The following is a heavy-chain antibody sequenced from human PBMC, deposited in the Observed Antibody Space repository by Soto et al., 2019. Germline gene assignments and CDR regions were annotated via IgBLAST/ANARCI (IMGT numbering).Heavy chain of an antibody. D-gene: IGHD5-12*01. Sequence: ALSLTCTVSGDSISSSSHYWAWIRQPPGKGLEYIGSIYYSGSTYYNPSLKSRVTISIDTSKYQLSLKLFSVTAADTAVYYCARHVRDGYNFGVFDYWGQGTLVTVSS. CDR2: IYYSGST. CDR1: GDSISSSSHY. V-gene: IGHV4-39*01. J-gene: IGHJ4*02. CDR3: ARHVRDGYNFGVFDY.